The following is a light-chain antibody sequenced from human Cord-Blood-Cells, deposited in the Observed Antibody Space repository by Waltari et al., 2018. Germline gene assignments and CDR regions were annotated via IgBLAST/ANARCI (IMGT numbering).Light chain of an antibody. J-gene: IGLJ2*01. CDR1: KLGDKY. V-gene: IGLV3-1*01. CDR2: QDS. Sequence: SYELTQPPSVSVSPGQTASITCSGDKLGDKYPCWYQQKPGKSPLLVIYQDSKRPSGIPERVSGSNSGNTATLTISGTQAMDEADYYCQAWDSSTVVFGGGTKLTVL. CDR3: QAWDSSTVV.